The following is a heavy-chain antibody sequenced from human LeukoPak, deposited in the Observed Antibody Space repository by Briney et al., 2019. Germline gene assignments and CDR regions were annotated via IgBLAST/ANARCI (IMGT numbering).Heavy chain of an antibody. V-gene: IGHV5-51*01. J-gene: IGHJ4*02. CDR2: IYPGDSDT. Sequence: GESLKISCKASGYSFTSYWIGWVRQMPGKGLEWMGIIYPGDSDTRYSPSFQGQVTLSADKSISTAYLQWSSLKASDTAMYHCARITLYYFDDWGQRTLVTVSS. CDR1: GYSFTSYW. CDR3: ARITLYYFDD. D-gene: IGHD3-16*01.